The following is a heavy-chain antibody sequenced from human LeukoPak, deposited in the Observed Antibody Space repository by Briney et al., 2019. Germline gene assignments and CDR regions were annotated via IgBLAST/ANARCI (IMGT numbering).Heavy chain of an antibody. CDR2: ISSSSSTI. CDR1: GGSISSGDYY. D-gene: IGHD3-10*01. CDR3: ARDLRRYGDFDY. Sequence: LSLTCTVSGGSISSGDYYWSWIRQPPGKGLEWVSYISSSSSTIYYADSVEGRFTISRDNAKNSLYLQMNSLRAEDTAVYYCARDLRRYGDFDYWGQGTLVTVSS. V-gene: IGHV3-11*04. J-gene: IGHJ4*02.